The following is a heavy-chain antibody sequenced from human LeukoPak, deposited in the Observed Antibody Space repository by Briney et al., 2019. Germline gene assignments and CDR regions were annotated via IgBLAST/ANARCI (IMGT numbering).Heavy chain of an antibody. Sequence: SETLSLTCAVYGGFFSGYYWSWIRQPPGKGLEWIGEINHSGSTNYNPSLKSRVTISVDTSKNQFSLKLSSVTAADTAVYYCARVPPYYYDSSGCFDIWGQGTMVTVSS. J-gene: IGHJ3*02. V-gene: IGHV4-34*01. CDR3: ARVPPYYYDSSGCFDI. CDR2: INHSGST. D-gene: IGHD3-22*01. CDR1: GGFFSGYY.